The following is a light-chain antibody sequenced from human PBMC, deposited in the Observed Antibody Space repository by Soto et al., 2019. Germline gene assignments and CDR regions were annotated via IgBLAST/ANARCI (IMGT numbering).Light chain of an antibody. CDR3: CSSTRSGSVV. CDR1: SSDVGIYNL. V-gene: IGLV2-23*02. CDR2: EVN. J-gene: IGLJ1*01. Sequence: ALAQPASVSGSPGQPITISCTGTSSDVGIYNLVSWYQHFPGKAPKLMIYEVNKRPSGASNRFSGSQSGSTASLSISGLQAGDEADYYCCSSTRSGSVVFRTGTKVTVL.